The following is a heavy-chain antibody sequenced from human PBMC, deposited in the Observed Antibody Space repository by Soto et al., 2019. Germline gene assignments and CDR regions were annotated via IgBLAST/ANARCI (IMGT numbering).Heavy chain of an antibody. V-gene: IGHV1-69*12. D-gene: IGHD6-19*01. CDR3: AQTLGLAVAGPGRFDL. CDR2: ITPFFGTA. Sequence: QVQLVQSGAEVKKPGSSVKVSCKASGGTFSKYAISWVRQAPGQGLEWMGGITPFFGTANYAQKFQGRVTITADESMSTAYMELSRLRSEDTAVSYCAQTLGLAVAGPGRFDLWGRGTLVTVSS. J-gene: IGHJ2*01. CDR1: GGTFSKYA.